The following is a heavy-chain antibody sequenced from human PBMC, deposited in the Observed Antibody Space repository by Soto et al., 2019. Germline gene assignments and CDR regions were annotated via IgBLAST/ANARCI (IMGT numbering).Heavy chain of an antibody. CDR2: ISGDGGST. J-gene: IGHJ6*02. Sequence: GGSLRLSCAASGFTFDDYAMHWVRQAPGKGLEWVSLISGDGGSTYYADSVKGRFTISRDNSKNSLYLQMNSLRTEDTALYYCAKDVGAYCGGYCYTYYYYGMDVWGQGTTVTVSS. D-gene: IGHD2-21*02. V-gene: IGHV3-43*02. CDR3: AKDVGAYCGGYCYTYYYYGMDV. CDR1: GFTFDDYA.